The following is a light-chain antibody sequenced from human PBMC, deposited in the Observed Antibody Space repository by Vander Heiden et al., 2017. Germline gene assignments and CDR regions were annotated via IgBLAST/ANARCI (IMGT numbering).Light chain of an antibody. CDR2: QDS. J-gene: IGLJ2*01. Sequence: SYELTQPPSVSVSPGQTASITCSGDKLGDKYACWYQQKPGQSPGLVIYQDSKRPSGIPERFSGSNSGNNATLTISGTQAMEEADYYCQAWDSRTVVFGGGTKLTVL. V-gene: IGLV3-1*01. CDR3: QAWDSRTVV. CDR1: KLGDKY.